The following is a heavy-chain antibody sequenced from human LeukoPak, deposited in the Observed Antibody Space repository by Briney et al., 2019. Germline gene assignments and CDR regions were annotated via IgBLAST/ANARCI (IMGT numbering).Heavy chain of an antibody. D-gene: IGHD1-1*01. CDR3: ATSTTGTTGDAFDI. J-gene: IGHJ3*02. V-gene: IGHV1-18*01. CDR1: GYTFTSYG. CDR2: ISAYNGNT. Sequence: ASVKVSCKASGYTFTSYGISWVRQAPGQGLEWMGWISAYNGNTNYAQKLQGRVTMTTDTSTSTAYMELRSLRSDDTAVYYCATSTTGTTGDAFDIWGQGTMVTVSS.